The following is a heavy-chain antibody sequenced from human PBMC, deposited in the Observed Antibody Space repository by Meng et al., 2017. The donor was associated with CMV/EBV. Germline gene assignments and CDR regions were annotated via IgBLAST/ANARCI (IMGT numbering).Heavy chain of an antibody. J-gene: IGHJ4*02. Sequence: QAPLQEAGHGLGKPSGPLPLPCTVSGGSIGSYYWSWIRQPAGKGLEWIGRIYTSGSTNYNPSLKSRVTMSVDTSKNQFSLKLSSVTAADTAVYYCARGSYYRYVIDYWGQGTLVTVSS. CDR2: IYTSGST. D-gene: IGHD2-21*01. V-gene: IGHV4-4*07. CDR1: GGSIGSYY. CDR3: ARGSYYRYVIDY.